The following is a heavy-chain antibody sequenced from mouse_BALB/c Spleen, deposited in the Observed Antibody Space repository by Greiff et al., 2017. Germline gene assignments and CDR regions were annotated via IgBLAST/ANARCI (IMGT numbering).Heavy chain of an antibody. CDR2: ISSGGST. CDR3: ARDYYGSDYAMDY. J-gene: IGHJ4*01. V-gene: IGHV5-6-5*01. CDR1: GFTFSSYA. D-gene: IGHD1-1*01. Sequence: EVHLVESGGGLVKPGGSLKLSCAASGFTFSSYAMSWVRQTPEKRLEWVASISSGGSTYYPDSVKGRFTISRDNARNILYLQMSSLRSEDTAMYYCARDYYGSDYAMDYWGQGTSVTVSA.